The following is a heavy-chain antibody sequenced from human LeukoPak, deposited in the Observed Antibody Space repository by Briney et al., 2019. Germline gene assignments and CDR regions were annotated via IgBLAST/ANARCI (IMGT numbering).Heavy chain of an antibody. D-gene: IGHD2-15*01. CDR3: ARPSRYCSGGSCYREVSYWYFDL. Sequence: PSETLSLTCTVSGGSISSYYWSWIRQPPGKGLEWIGYIYYSGSTNYNPSLKSRVTISVDTSKNQFSLKLSSVTAADTAVYYCARPSRYCSGGSCYREVSYWYFDLWGRGTLVTVSA. CDR1: GGSISSYY. CDR2: IYYSGST. V-gene: IGHV4-59*01. J-gene: IGHJ2*01.